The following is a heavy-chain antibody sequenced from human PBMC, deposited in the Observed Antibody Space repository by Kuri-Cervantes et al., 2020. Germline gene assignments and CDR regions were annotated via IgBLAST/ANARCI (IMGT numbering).Heavy chain of an antibody. CDR1: GYTFSNYG. CDR3: AREIAAAGIRWFDP. CDR2: ISVYNGNT. V-gene: IGHV1-18*01. Sequence: ASVKVSCKASGYTFSNYGISWVRQAPGQGLEWMGWISVYNGNTNYAQKFQGRVTMTTDTSTSTAYMELRSLRSDDTAVYYCAREIAAAGIRWFDPWGQGTLVTVSS. J-gene: IGHJ5*02. D-gene: IGHD6-13*01.